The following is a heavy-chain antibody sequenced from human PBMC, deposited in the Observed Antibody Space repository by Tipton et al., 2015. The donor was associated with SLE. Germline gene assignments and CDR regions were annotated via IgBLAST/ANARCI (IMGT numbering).Heavy chain of an antibody. J-gene: IGHJ3*02. Sequence: LRLSCTVSDGSIRSTNYYWGWLRQPPEKGLEWIGSVDYSGSTYHNPSLKSRVTILVDTSKRQFFLRLNFVTAADTATYYCARDPIRFCRGVVCDGPPPFDIWGQGTVVTVSS. CDR1: DGSIRSTNYY. CDR3: ARDPIRFCRGVVCDGPPPFDI. V-gene: IGHV4-39*07. D-gene: IGHD2-21*02. CDR2: VDYSGST.